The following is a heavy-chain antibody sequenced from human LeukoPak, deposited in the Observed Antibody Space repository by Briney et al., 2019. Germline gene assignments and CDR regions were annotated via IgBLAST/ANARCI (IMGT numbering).Heavy chain of an antibody. D-gene: IGHD1-26*01. Sequence: ASVKVSCKASGYTFTSYGISWVRQAPGQGLEWMGWISAYNGNTNYAQKLQGRVTMTTDTSTSTAYMETRSLRSDDTAVYYCARDTRELPWVYYFDYWGQGTLVTVSS. J-gene: IGHJ4*02. CDR2: ISAYNGNT. CDR1: GYTFTSYG. V-gene: IGHV1-18*01. CDR3: ARDTRELPWVYYFDY.